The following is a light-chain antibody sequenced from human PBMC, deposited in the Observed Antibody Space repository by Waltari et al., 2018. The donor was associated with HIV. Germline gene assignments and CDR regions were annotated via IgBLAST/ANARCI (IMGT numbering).Light chain of an antibody. V-gene: IGLV1-44*01. CDR3: ATWDDTLNGVI. CDR2: STH. J-gene: IGLJ2*01. Sequence: QSVLTQPPSASGPPGQRVTISCSGRSSNIGSNSVPWYQQLLGTAPRLRLFSTHPRPSRVPDRFSGSRSGTSASLAISGLQSEDEADYYCATWDDTLNGVIFGGGTKLTVL. CDR1: SSNIGSNS.